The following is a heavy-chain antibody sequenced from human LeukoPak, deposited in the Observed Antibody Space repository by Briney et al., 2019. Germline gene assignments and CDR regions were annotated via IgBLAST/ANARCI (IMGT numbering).Heavy chain of an antibody. CDR1: GLAFSDYW. J-gene: IGHJ4*02. V-gene: IGHV3-7*01. D-gene: IGHD5-12*01. Sequence: GGSLRLSCAASGLAFSDYWMSWVRQAPGKGLEWVANIKPDGGHQNYVDSVKGRFTISRDNAKNSLYLQMNSLRAEDTAVYYCARRIVARWYYFDYWGQGTLVTVSS. CDR2: IKPDGGHQ. CDR3: ARRIVARWYYFDY.